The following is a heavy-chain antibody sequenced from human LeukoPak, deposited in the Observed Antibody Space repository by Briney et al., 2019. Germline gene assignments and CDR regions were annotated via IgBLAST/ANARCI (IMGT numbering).Heavy chain of an antibody. CDR1: GASISSGSYY. Sequence: PSETLSLTCTVSGASISSGSYYWNWIRQPAGKGLEWIGRIYTTGSTNYNPSLKSRVTISLDMSKNQFSLKLSSVTAADTAVYYCARKQWVEYYFESWGQGTLVTVSS. D-gene: IGHD6-19*01. CDR3: ARKQWVEYYFES. CDR2: IYTTGST. V-gene: IGHV4-61*02. J-gene: IGHJ4*02.